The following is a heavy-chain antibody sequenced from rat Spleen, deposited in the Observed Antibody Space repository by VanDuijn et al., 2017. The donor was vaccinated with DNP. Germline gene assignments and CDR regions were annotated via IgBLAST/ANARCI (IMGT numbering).Heavy chain of an antibody. CDR1: GFTFSKFG. CDR3: ARHPQTTGIPDY. V-gene: IGHV5S13*01. J-gene: IGHJ2*01. Sequence: EVQLVESGGGLVQPGRSLKLSCAASGFTFSKFGMAWVRQAPTKGLEWVASISIGGGNTYYRDSVKGRFSISRDNAKNTQYLQMDSLRSEDTATYYCARHPQTTGIPDYWGQGVMVTVSS. CDR2: ISIGGGNT. D-gene: IGHD1-7*01.